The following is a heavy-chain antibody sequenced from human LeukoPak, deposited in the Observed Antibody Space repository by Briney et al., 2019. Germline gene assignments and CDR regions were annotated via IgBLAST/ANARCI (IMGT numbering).Heavy chain of an antibody. D-gene: IGHD1-26*01. CDR1: GFTFSSYW. Sequence: GGSLRLSCAASGFTFSSYWVHWVRQAPGKGLVWVSPINSDGSSTSYADSVKGRFTISRDNAKNTLSLQMNSLRAEDTAVYYCARVGGANAFDIWGQGTMVTVSS. V-gene: IGHV3-74*01. CDR3: ARVGGANAFDI. J-gene: IGHJ3*02. CDR2: INSDGSST.